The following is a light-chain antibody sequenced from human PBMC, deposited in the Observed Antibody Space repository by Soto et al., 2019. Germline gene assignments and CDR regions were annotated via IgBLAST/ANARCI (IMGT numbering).Light chain of an antibody. CDR3: QQRSNWPPIT. Sequence: EIVLTQSPATLSLSPGERATLSCRASQSVSSYLAWYQQKPGQSPRLLIYDASNRATGIPARFSGSGCGTDFTITISGLEPEDFAVDYCQQRSNWPPITCGQGTRLEIK. V-gene: IGKV3-11*01. J-gene: IGKJ5*01. CDR2: DAS. CDR1: QSVSSY.